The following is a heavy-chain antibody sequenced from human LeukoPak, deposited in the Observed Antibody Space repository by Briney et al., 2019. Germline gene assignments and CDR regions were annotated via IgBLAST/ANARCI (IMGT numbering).Heavy chain of an antibody. CDR2: ISYDGSNK. CDR3: ARGQRKTGGRNKDTAYDY. D-gene: IGHD5-18*01. CDR1: GFTFSSYA. J-gene: IGHJ4*02. Sequence: PGGSLRLSCAASGFTFSSYAMHWVRQAPGKGLEWVAVISYDGSNKYYADSVKGRFTISRDNSKNTLYLQMNSLRAEDTAVYYCARGQRKTGGRNKDTAYDYWGQGTLVTVSS. V-gene: IGHV3-30-3*01.